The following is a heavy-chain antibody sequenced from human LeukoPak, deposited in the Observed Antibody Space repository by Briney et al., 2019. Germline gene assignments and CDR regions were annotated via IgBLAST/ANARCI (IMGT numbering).Heavy chain of an antibody. CDR3: ARALSGGAFDY. CDR2: IYYSGST. J-gene: IGHJ4*02. D-gene: IGHD6-25*01. V-gene: IGHV4-39*07. CDR1: EDSISSSNYY. Sequence: PSETLSLTCTVSEDSISSSNYYWGLIRQPPGKGLQWIGNIYYSGSTYYNPSLKSRVTISVDTSKNQFSLKLTSVTAADTAVYYCARALSGGAFDYWGQGTLVTVSS.